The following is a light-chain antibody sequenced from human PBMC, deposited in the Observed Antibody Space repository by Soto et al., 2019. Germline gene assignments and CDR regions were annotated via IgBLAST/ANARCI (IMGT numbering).Light chain of an antibody. CDR2: DAS. V-gene: IGKV3-15*01. CDR1: QSVRNY. CDR3: QRYDDWPRT. Sequence: EIVMTQSPVTLSVSPGERATLSCRASQSVRNYLAWYQQKPGQAPRLLIYDASNRATGVPARFSGGGSGTEFTPSISSLQSEDFALYFCQRYDDWPRTFGQGTTVEVK. J-gene: IGKJ1*01.